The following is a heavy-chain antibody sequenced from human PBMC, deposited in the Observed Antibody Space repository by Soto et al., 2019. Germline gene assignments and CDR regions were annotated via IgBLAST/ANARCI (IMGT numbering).Heavy chain of an antibody. CDR2: IKSYTNGGTT. CDR3: TTDDPINKY. J-gene: IGHJ4*02. V-gene: IGHV3-15*01. Sequence: PVGSLRLSCAASGFTFSNAWMSWVRQAPGKGLEWVGRIKSYTNGGTTDYAAPAKGRFAISRDDSKNTLYLQMNSLKTEDAGVYYCTTDDPINKYWGQGTLVTVSS. CDR1: GFTFSNAW.